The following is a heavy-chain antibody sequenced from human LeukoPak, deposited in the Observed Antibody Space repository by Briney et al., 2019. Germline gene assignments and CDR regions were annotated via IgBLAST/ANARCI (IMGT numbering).Heavy chain of an antibody. V-gene: IGHV1-3*01. D-gene: IGHD1-26*01. CDR3: ARDSGSGSNDY. CDR2: ISAGNGNT. J-gene: IGHJ4*02. Sequence: ASVKVSCKASGYTFTSYAIHWVCQAPGQRLEWMGWISAGNGNTKYSQNFQGRVTFISNTSATTAFMELSSLRSEDAAVCYCARDSGSGSNDYWGQGTLVTVSS. CDR1: GYTFTSYA.